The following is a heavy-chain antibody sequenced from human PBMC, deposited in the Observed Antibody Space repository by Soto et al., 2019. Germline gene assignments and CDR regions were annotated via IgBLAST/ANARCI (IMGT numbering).Heavy chain of an antibody. CDR2: IYYSGST. V-gene: IGHV4-39*01. J-gene: IGHJ6*02. CDR3: ARLYNYYYGMDV. Sequence: SETLSLTCSVSGGSISSSSYYWGWIRQPPGKGLEWIGSIYYSGSTYYNPSLKSRVTISVDTSKNQFSLKLSSVTAADTAVYYCARLYNYYYGMDVWGQGTTVTVS. CDR1: GGSISSSSYY.